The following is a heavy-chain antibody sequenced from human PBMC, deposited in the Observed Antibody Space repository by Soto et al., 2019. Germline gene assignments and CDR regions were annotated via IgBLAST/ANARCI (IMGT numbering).Heavy chain of an antibody. Sequence: QVQLVQSGAEVVKPGASVRVSCKTSGHTFTSYGFTWVRQAPGQGLDWMGWISAYNGNTNYEQKFQGRVTMTTDTSTSTAYMELRSLRSDDTAVYYCARALYCSGGSCYFDYWGQGTLVTVSS. CDR3: ARALYCSGGSCYFDY. D-gene: IGHD2-15*01. V-gene: IGHV1-18*01. CDR1: GHTFTSYG. J-gene: IGHJ4*02. CDR2: ISAYNGNT.